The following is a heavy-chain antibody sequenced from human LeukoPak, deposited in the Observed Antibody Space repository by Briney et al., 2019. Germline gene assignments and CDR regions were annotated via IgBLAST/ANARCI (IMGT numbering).Heavy chain of an antibody. CDR2: TCPNGVTI. Sequence: GGSLRLSCAASGFTFSSHSMNWARQAPGKGLEWISYTCPNGVTINYANSVKGRFTMSRDNAKNSLYLQMNSLRVEDTAVYFCARDHRYAQDFWGQGTLVTVSS. CDR3: ARDHRYAQDF. V-gene: IGHV3-48*01. D-gene: IGHD1-1*01. CDR1: GFTFSSHS. J-gene: IGHJ4*02.